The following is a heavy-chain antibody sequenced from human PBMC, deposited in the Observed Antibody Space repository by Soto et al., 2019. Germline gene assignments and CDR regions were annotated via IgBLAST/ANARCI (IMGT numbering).Heavy chain of an antibody. CDR3: ARAPSGYYFDN. V-gene: IGHV1-3*04. CDR1: GYTFTSYA. Sequence: QVQLVQSGAEVKKPGASVKLSCKASGYTFTSYAIHWVRQAPGQRLECMGWINTDNGNTKYSQKFQGRVTITRDTSASTAYMELSSLTSEATAVYFCARAPSGYYFDNWGQGTLVTVSS. J-gene: IGHJ4*02. D-gene: IGHD3-10*01. CDR2: INTDNGNT.